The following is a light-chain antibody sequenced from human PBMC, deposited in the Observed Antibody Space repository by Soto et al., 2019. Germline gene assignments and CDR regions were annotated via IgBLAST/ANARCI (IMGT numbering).Light chain of an antibody. CDR2: EVR. J-gene: IGLJ3*02. Sequence: QSALTQPASVSGSPGQSITISCTGTSSDVGGYNHVSWYQQHPGKAPKLIIYEVRNRPSGVSNRLSGSKSGNTASLTISGLQADDEADYYCCSYAGSRTFVFGGGTKLTVL. CDR3: CSYAGSRTFV. CDR1: SSDVGGYNH. V-gene: IGLV2-23*02.